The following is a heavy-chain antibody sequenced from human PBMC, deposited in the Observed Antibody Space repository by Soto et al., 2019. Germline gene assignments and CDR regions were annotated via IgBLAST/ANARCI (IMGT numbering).Heavy chain of an antibody. D-gene: IGHD5-18*01. J-gene: IGHJ4*02. Sequence: GGSLRLSCAASGFTFSSYAMSWVRQAPGKGLEWVSAISGSGGSTYYADSVKGRFTISRDNSKNTLYLQMNSMRAEDTAVYYCEKEAPGPYSYAHGGDYWGQGTLVTVS. CDR2: ISGSGGST. V-gene: IGHV3-23*01. CDR3: EKEAPGPYSYAHGGDY. CDR1: GFTFSSYA.